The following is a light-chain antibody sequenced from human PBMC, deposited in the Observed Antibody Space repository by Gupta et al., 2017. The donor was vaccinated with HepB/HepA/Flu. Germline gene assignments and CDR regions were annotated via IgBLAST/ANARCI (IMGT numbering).Light chain of an antibody. J-gene: IGLJ3*02. CDR2: YKSDSDK. V-gene: IGLV5-45*02. CDR3: MIWHSSAWV. CDR1: SGINVGTYR. Sequence: QAVLTQPSSLSASPGASASLTCTLRSGINVGTYRIYWYQQKPGSPPQYLLRYKSDSDKQQGSGVPSRFSGSKDASANAGILLISGLQSEDEADYYCMIWHSSAWVFGGGIKLTVL.